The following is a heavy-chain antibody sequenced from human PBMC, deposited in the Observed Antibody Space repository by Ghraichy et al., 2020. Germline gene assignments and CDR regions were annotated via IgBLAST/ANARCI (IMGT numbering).Heavy chain of an antibody. Sequence: SETLSLTCAVYGGFFSGYYWSWIRQPPGKRLEWIGEINHSGSTNYNPSLKSRVTISVDTSKNQFSLKLSSVTAADTAVYYCARGLRQRWLQLGYFDYWGQGTLVTVSS. V-gene: IGHV4-34*01. CDR2: INHSGST. CDR3: ARGLRQRWLQLGYFDY. CDR1: GGFFSGYY. J-gene: IGHJ4*02. D-gene: IGHD5-24*01.